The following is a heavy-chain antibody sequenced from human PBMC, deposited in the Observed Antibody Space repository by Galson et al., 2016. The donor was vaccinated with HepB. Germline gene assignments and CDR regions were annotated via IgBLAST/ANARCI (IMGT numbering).Heavy chain of an antibody. CDR1: GGSISNYY. J-gene: IGHJ3*01. CDR2: MSYSGSI. D-gene: IGHD3-22*01. Sequence: SETLSLTCTVSGGSISNYYWNWIRQPPGKGLEWIGYMSYSGSINYNPSLKSRVTLSGDTSKNQFSLKLRSVTTADTAVYYCARGYDSSGYYCGSDAFDLWGLGTMVTVSS. V-gene: IGHV4-59*01. CDR3: ARGYDSSGYYCGSDAFDL.